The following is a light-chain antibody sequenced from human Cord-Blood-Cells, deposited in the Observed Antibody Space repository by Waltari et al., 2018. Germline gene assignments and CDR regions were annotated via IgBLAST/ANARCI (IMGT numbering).Light chain of an antibody. CDR3: CSYAGSSTYVV. CDR2: EGS. Sequence: QSAQTQPASVSGSPGQSITISCTGTSSDVGSYNLVPWYQQHPGKAPKLMIYEGSKRPSGVSNRFSGSKSGNTASLTISGLQAEDEADYYCCSYAGSSTYVVFGGGTKLTVL. J-gene: IGLJ2*01. CDR1: SSDVGSYNL. V-gene: IGLV2-23*01.